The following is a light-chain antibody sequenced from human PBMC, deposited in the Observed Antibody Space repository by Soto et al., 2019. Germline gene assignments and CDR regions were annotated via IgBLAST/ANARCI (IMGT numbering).Light chain of an antibody. CDR3: QQYGSSPRT. Sequence: EIVLTQSPDTLSLSPGERATLSCRASQIITSGYIAWYQQTRGQAPRLLIYGASIRATGVPGRFSGSGSGTDFTLSISGLEPEDFALYYCQQYGSSPRTFGQGTKVEIK. J-gene: IGKJ2*01. CDR2: GAS. CDR1: QIITSGY. V-gene: IGKV3-20*01.